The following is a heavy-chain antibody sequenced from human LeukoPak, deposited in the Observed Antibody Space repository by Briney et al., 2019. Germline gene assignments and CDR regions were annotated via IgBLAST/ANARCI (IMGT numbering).Heavy chain of an antibody. Sequence: SETLSLTCAVSGYSISSGYYWGWIRQPPGKGLEWIGSIYHSGSTYYNPSLKSRVTISVDTSKNQFSLKLSSVTAADTAVYYCARDKKSVSSSWYYYGMDVWGKGITVTVSS. CDR1: GYSISSGYY. D-gene: IGHD6-13*01. CDR2: IYHSGST. J-gene: IGHJ6*04. CDR3: ARDKKSVSSSWYYYGMDV. V-gene: IGHV4-38-2*02.